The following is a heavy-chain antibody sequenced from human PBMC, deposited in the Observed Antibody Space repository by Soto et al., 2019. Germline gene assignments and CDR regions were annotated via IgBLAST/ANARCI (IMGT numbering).Heavy chain of an antibody. J-gene: IGHJ6*02. V-gene: IGHV4-59*01. CDR3: VRFGAYGLNHYSYYDMDV. Sequence: PSETLSLTCTVSGGSISSYYWSWIRQPPGKGLKWIGYIYYSGSTNYNPSLKSRVTISVDTSKNQFSLKLSSVTAADTAVYYCVRFGAYGLNHYSYYDMDVWGQGTTVTVS. D-gene: IGHD3-10*01. CDR1: GGSISSYY. CDR2: IYYSGST.